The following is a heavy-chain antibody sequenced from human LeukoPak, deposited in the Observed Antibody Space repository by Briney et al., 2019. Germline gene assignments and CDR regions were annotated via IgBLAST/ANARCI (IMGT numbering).Heavy chain of an antibody. D-gene: IGHD6-6*01. Sequence: SETLSLTCAVYGGSFSGYYWSWIRQPPGKGLEWIGEINHSGSTNYNPSLKSRVTISVDTSKNQFSLKLSSVTAADTAVYYCARGRAARSFNYYYYYYMDVWGKGTTVTVSS. V-gene: IGHV4-34*01. CDR1: GGSFSGYY. CDR2: INHSGST. J-gene: IGHJ6*03. CDR3: ARGRAARSFNYYYYYYMDV.